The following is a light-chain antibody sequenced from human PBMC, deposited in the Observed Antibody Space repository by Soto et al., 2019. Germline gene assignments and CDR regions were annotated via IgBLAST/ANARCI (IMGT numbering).Light chain of an antibody. V-gene: IGLV1-40*01. Sequence: QSVLTQPPSVSVAPGQRVSISCPGSTSNIGAPYDVHWYQHLPGTAPKLLIYGDNNRPSGVPDRFSGSKSGTSASLAITRLQAEDEADYYCQSYDISLHNYVFGTGTKVTVL. J-gene: IGLJ1*01. CDR1: TSNIGAPYD. CDR2: GDN. CDR3: QSYDISLHNYV.